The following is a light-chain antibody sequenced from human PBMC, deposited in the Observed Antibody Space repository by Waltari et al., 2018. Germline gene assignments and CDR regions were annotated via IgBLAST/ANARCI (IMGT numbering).Light chain of an antibody. CDR2: DAS. Sequence: EIVLTQSPGTQSLSPGERATLSCRASQSVRRFLAWYQQKPGQAPRLLIYDASSRATGIPDRFSGSGFGTDFSLTISRLEPEDFAVYYCQKYGSLPATFGQGTKVEIK. V-gene: IGKV3-20*01. CDR3: QKYGSLPAT. J-gene: IGKJ1*01. CDR1: QSVRRF.